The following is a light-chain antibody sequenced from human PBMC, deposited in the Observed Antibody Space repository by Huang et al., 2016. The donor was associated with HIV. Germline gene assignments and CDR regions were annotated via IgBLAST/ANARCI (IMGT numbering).Light chain of an antibody. Sequence: EIVLTQSPATLSLSPGERATLSCRASQSVCIFLAWYQQKPGQAPRLLIDDASNRATGIPARFSGSGSGTDFSLTISSLEPEDFAVYYCQQRSNWPLTFGGGTRVEIK. CDR2: DAS. J-gene: IGKJ4*01. V-gene: IGKV3-11*01. CDR1: QSVCIF. CDR3: QQRSNWPLT.